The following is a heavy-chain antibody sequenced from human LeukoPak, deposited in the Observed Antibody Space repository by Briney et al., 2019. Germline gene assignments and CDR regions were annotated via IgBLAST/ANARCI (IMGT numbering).Heavy chain of an antibody. V-gene: IGHV3-48*01. D-gene: IGHD3-3*01. J-gene: IGHJ4*02. CDR1: GFSFSAYS. CDR2: ISSSAI. Sequence: GGSLRLSCAASGFSFSAYSMTWVRQAPGKGLEWVSYISSSAIYYADSVKGRFTLSRDSAKNSLYLQMNSLRVEDTAVYYCAAYGVLRFLEWYNYYFDSWGQGTLVTVSS. CDR3: AAYGVLRFLEWYNYYFDS.